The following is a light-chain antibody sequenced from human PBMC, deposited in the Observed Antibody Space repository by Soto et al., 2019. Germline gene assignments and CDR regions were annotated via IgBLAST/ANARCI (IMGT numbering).Light chain of an antibody. Sequence: DIQMTQSPSSLSASVGDRVTITCRASQAINNYVAWYQQKPGQSPQRLMYAASTLQSGVPSRFSGSGSGTDFTLTISSLQPEDVATYYCQKYDSVLLIFGGGTKVEVK. CDR1: QAINNY. J-gene: IGKJ4*01. CDR2: AAS. V-gene: IGKV1-27*01. CDR3: QKYDSVLLI.